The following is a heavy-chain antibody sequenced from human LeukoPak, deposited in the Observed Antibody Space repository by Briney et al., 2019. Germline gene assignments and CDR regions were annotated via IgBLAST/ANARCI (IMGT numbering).Heavy chain of an antibody. V-gene: IGHV4-39*01. CDR2: IYYSGST. CDR3: ARLPSGVVVGAAWFDP. Sequence: PGGSLRLSCAASGFTFSSYAMSWVRQLPGKGLEWIGTIYYSGSTYYNPSLNNRVTISVDTSKNQFSLKLSSVTAADTAVYYCARLPSGVVVGAAWFDPWGQGILVTVSS. CDR1: GFTFSSYA. J-gene: IGHJ5*02. D-gene: IGHD2-15*01.